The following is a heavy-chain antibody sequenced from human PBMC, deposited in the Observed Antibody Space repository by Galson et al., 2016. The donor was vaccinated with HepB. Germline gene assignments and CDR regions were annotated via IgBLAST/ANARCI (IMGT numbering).Heavy chain of an antibody. CDR2: IYYSGST. CDR1: GGSMSSGGYY. CDR3: ARGADCSGGTCYGAFDF. J-gene: IGHJ4*02. Sequence: TLSLTCTVSGGSMSSGGYYWSWIRQHPGKGLEWIAYIYYSGSTYYNPSLKSRITISLNTSKSQFSLNLTSVTAADTAMYYCARGADCSGGTCYGAFDFWGQGTLVTVSS. V-gene: IGHV4-31*03. D-gene: IGHD2-15*01.